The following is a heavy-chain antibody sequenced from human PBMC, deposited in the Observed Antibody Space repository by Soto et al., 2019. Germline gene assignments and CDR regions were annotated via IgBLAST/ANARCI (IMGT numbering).Heavy chain of an antibody. V-gene: IGHV4-30-4*01. CDR2: IYYSGST. Sequence: PSETLSLTCAVSGGSISSGDYYWSWIRQPPGKGLEWIGYIYYSGSTYYTPSLRSRVTISVDTSKNQFSLKLSSVTAADTAVYHCARDVLYSTSRIDSWGQGTLVTVSS. CDR1: GGSISSGDYY. CDR3: ARDVLYSTSRIDS. J-gene: IGHJ4*02. D-gene: IGHD6-6*01.